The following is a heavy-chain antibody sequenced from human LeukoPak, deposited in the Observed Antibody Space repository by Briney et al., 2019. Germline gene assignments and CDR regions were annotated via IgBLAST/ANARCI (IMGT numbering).Heavy chain of an antibody. J-gene: IGHJ6*03. CDR3: ARVPQSGEQLVAGYYYYMDV. D-gene: IGHD6-6*01. CDR2: INTNTGNP. Sequence: GASVKVSCKASGYTFTSYDINWVRQATGQGLEWMGWINTNTGNPTYAQGFTGRFVFSLDTSVSTAYLQISSLKAEDTAVYYCARVPQSGEQLVAGYYYYMDVWGKGTTVTVSS. CDR1: GYTFTSYD. V-gene: IGHV7-4-1*02.